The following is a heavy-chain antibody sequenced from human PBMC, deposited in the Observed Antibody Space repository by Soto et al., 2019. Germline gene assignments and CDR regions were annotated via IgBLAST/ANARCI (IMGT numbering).Heavy chain of an antibody. CDR1: GFTFNNYA. J-gene: IGHJ4*02. D-gene: IGHD3-10*01. Sequence: EVQLLESGGGLVQPGGSLRLSCAASGFTFNNYAMTWVLQAPGTGLDWVSAISGDGDTTSYADSVKGRFTVSRDGSKNTLYLQMSSLRAEDTALYYCAKGRGGSGSLTPRVDFWGQGTLVTVSS. CDR3: AKGRGGSGSLTPRVDF. CDR2: ISGDGDTT. V-gene: IGHV3-23*01.